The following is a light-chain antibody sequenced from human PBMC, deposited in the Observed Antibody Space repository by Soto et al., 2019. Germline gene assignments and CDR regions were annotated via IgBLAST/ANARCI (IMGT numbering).Light chain of an antibody. CDR3: CSYAGSPRYV. CDR1: SSDVGGYNY. J-gene: IGLJ1*01. Sequence: QSALTQPRSVSGSPGQSVTISCTGTSSDVGGYNYVSWYQQHPGKAPKVMIYDVSERPSGVPDRFSGSKSGNTASLTISGLQAEDDADYYCCSYAGSPRYVLGTGTKLTVI. V-gene: IGLV2-11*01. CDR2: DVS.